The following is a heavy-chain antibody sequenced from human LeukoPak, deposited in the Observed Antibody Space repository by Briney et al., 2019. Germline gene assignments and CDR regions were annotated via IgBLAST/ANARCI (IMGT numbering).Heavy chain of an antibody. J-gene: IGHJ4*02. Sequence: PGGSLRLSCAASGFTFSSYAMSWVRQAPGKGLEWVAVIWYDGSNKYYADSVKGRFTISRDNSKNTLYLQMNSLRAEDTAVYYCAKDYNLMVRGIYYFDYWGQGTLVTVSS. CDR1: GFTFSSYA. V-gene: IGHV3-33*06. CDR3: AKDYNLMVRGIYYFDY. D-gene: IGHD3-10*01. CDR2: IWYDGSNK.